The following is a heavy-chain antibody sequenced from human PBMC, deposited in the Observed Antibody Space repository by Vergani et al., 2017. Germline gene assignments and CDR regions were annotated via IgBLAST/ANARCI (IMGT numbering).Heavy chain of an antibody. V-gene: IGHV3-23*01. CDR2: ISGSGGST. D-gene: IGHD6-19*01. J-gene: IGHJ4*02. CDR3: ARKRALGSGQVDY. CDR1: GFTFSSYA. Sequence: EVQLLESGGGLVQPGGSLRLSCAASGFTFSSYAMSWVRQAPGRGLEWVSAISGSGGSTYYADSVKGRFTISRDNSKNPLYLQMNSLRAEDTAVYYCARKRALGSGQVDYWGQGTLVTVSS.